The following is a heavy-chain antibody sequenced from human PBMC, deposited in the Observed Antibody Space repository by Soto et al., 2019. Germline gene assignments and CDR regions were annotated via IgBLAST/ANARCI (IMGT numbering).Heavy chain of an antibody. J-gene: IGHJ6*03. V-gene: IGHV3-15*01. Sequence: GGSLRLSCAASGFTFSNAWMSWVRQAPGKGLEWVGRIKSKTDGGTTDYAAPVKGRFTISRDDSKNTLYLQMNSLKTEDTAVYYCTTDLGGKDYCSGGSCYSDYYYYYYMDVWGKGTTVTVSS. CDR1: GFTFSNAW. CDR3: TTDLGGKDYCSGGSCYSDYYYYYYMDV. D-gene: IGHD2-15*01. CDR2: IKSKTDGGTT.